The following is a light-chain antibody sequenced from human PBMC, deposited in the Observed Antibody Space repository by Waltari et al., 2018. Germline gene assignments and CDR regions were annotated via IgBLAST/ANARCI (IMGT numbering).Light chain of an antibody. Sequence: ELVLTQSPGTLSLSPGERAPLSCRASQSVSSSYLAWYKQKPGQAPRLLIYGASSRATGIPDRFSGSGSGTDFTLTISRLEPEDFAVYYCQQYGSSPKIFTFGPGTKVDIK. V-gene: IGKV3-20*01. CDR2: GAS. J-gene: IGKJ3*01. CDR3: QQYGSSPKIFT. CDR1: QSVSSSY.